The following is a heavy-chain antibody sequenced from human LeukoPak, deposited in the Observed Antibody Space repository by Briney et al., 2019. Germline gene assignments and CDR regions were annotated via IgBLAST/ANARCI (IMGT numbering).Heavy chain of an antibody. CDR3: ARLEPYFDILTGYSYQNYYFDY. V-gene: IGHV4-39*01. CDR2: IYYSGST. CDR1: SGSISSSSYY. J-gene: IGHJ4*02. Sequence: SETLSLTCTVSSGSISSSSYYWGWIRQPPGKGLEWIGSIYYSGSTYYNLSLESRVTISIDTSKNQFSLKLSALTAADRAVYYCARLEPYFDILTGYSYQNYYFDYWGQGTLVTVSS. D-gene: IGHD3-9*01.